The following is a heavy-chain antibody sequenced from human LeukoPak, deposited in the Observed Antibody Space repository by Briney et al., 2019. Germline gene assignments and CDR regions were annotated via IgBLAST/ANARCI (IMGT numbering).Heavy chain of an antibody. V-gene: IGHV4-59*01. J-gene: IGHJ6*03. CDR1: GGSISSYY. CDR2: IYYSGST. D-gene: IGHD3-22*01. Sequence: PSETLSLACTVSGGSISSYYWSWIRQPPGKGLEWIGNIYYSGSTNYNPSLKSRVTISVDTSKNQFSLKLSSVTAADTAVYYCTRGSIAYYYMDVWGKGTTVTISS. CDR3: TRGSIAYYYMDV.